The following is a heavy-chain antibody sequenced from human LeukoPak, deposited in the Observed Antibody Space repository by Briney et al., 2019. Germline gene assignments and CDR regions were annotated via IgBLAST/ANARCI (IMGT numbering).Heavy chain of an antibody. CDR3: ARIGGGITMVRGVGGLYNWFDP. CDR2: ISAYNGNT. D-gene: IGHD3-10*01. CDR1: GYTFTSYD. V-gene: IGHV1-18*01. J-gene: IGHJ5*02. Sequence: ASVRVSCRASGYTFTSYDISWVRQAPGQGLEWMGWISAYNGNTNYAQKLQGRVTMTTDTSTSTAYMELRSLRSDDTAVYYCARIGGGITMVRGVGGLYNWFDPWGQGTLVTVSS.